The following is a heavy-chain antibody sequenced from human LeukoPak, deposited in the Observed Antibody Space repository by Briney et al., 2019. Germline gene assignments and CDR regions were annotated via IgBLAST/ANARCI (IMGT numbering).Heavy chain of an antibody. J-gene: IGHJ4*02. V-gene: IGHV3-23*01. CDR2: ISGSGGST. CDR3: AKWGGLRPLDY. Sequence: PGGSLRLSCAASGFTFSSYAMSWVRQAPGEGVEWVSAISGSGGSTYYADSVKGRFTISRDNSKNTLYLQMNSLRAEDTALYYCAKWGGLRPLDYWGQGTLVTVSS. CDR1: GFTFSSYA. D-gene: IGHD4-17*01.